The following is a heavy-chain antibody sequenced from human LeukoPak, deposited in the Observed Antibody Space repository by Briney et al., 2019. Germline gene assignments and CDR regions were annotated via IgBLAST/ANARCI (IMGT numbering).Heavy chain of an antibody. V-gene: IGHV4-59*01. J-gene: IGHJ5*02. CDR2: IYYTGST. CDR1: GGSISTYY. CDR3: ARGGNYWPQWWFDP. D-gene: IGHD1-26*01. Sequence: SSETLSLTCTVSGGSISTYYWSWIRQPPGKGLEWIGYIYYTGSTSYNPSLKSRVTMSLDASKNQFSLELNSVTPADTAVYYCARGGNYWPQWWFDPWGRGTLVSVSS.